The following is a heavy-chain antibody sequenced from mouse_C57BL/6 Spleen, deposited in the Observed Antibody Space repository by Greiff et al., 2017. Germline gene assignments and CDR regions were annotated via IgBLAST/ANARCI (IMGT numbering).Heavy chain of an antibody. Sequence: QVQLKQSGAELVKPGASVKISCKASGYAFSSYWMNWVKQRPGKGLEWIGQIYPGDGDTNYNGKFKGKATLTADKSSSTAYMQLSSLTSEDAAVYFCARDGGNPYAMDYWGQGTSVTVSS. CDR2: IYPGDGDT. V-gene: IGHV1-80*01. D-gene: IGHD2-1*01. J-gene: IGHJ4*01. CDR1: GYAFSSYW. CDR3: ARDGGNPYAMDY.